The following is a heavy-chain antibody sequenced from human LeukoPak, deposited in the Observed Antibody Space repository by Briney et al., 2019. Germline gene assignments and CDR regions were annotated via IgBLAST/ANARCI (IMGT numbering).Heavy chain of an antibody. CDR3: ARDGVRGYSYGQYMDV. Sequence: GGSLRLSCVVSGFSLSNYAMSWVRQAPGKGLEWVSYISEKGGSTTYGDSVKGRFTISRDNSLNTVYLQMNSLRAEDTAVYYCARDGVRGYSYGQYMDVWGKGTTVTVSS. J-gene: IGHJ6*03. CDR2: ISEKGGST. CDR1: GFSLSNYA. V-gene: IGHV3-23*01. D-gene: IGHD5-18*01.